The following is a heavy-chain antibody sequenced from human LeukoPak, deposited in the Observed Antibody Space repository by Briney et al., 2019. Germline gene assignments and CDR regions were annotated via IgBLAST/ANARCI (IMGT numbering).Heavy chain of an antibody. V-gene: IGHV3-30*02. CDR2: IRYDGSNK. D-gene: IGHD3-22*01. J-gene: IGHJ4*02. CDR3: AKDRSDYYDSSGSPPDFDY. CDR1: GFTFSNYG. Sequence: GGSLRLSCAASGFTFSNYGMNWVRQAPGKGLEWVAFIRYDGSNKYYADSVKGRFTISRDNSKNTLYLQMNSLRAEDTAVYYCAKDRSDYYDSSGSPPDFDYWGQGTLVTVSS.